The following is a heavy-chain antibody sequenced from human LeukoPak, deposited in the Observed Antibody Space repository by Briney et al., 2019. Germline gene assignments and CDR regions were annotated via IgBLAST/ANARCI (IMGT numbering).Heavy chain of an antibody. D-gene: IGHD6-13*01. Sequence: ASVKVSCKASGYTFTSYYMHWVRQAPGQGLEWMGIINPSGGSTSYAQKFQGRVTMTRNTSISTAYMELSSLRSEDTAVYYCARGKDSSSWYLGQFDPWGQGTLVTVSS. V-gene: IGHV1-46*01. CDR1: GYTFTSYY. CDR3: ARGKDSSSWYLGQFDP. J-gene: IGHJ5*02. CDR2: INPSGGST.